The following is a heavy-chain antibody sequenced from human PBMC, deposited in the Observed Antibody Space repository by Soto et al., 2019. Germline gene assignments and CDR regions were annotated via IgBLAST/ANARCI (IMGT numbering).Heavy chain of an antibody. V-gene: IGHV1-69*01. D-gene: IGHD2-2*01. CDR2: IIPIFGTA. CDR1: GGTFSSYA. CDR3: ARVGGYCSSTSCYYYYYGMDV. Sequence: QVQLVQSGAEVKKPGSSVKVSCKASGGTFSSYAISWVRQAPGQGLEWMVGIIPIFGTANYAQKFQGRVTITADESTSTAYMELSSLRSEDTAVYYCARVGGYCSSTSCYYYYYGMDVWGQGTTVTVSS. J-gene: IGHJ6*02.